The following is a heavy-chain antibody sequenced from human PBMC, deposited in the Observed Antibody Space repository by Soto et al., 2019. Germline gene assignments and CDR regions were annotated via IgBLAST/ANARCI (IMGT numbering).Heavy chain of an antibody. J-gene: IGHJ5*02. Sequence: TLSLTGTVSGGAISSYYWIWIRQPPGKGLEWIGYIYYSGSTNYNPSLKSRVTISVDTSKNQFYLKLSSVTAADTAVYYCARESGYSSGNDWFDPWGQGTLVTVSS. V-gene: IGHV4-59*01. CDR1: GGAISSYY. CDR2: IYYSGST. D-gene: IGHD6-19*01. CDR3: ARESGYSSGNDWFDP.